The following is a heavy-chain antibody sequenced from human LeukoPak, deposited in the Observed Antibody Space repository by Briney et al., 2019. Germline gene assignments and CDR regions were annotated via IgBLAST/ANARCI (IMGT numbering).Heavy chain of an antibody. D-gene: IGHD3-16*01. Sequence: PSETLSLTCTVSGGSISSYYWSWIRQPAGKGLEWIGRIYTSGSTNYNPSLKSRVTISVDTSKNQFSLKLSSVTAADTAVYYCARETSQKGAHYMDVWGKGTTITISS. CDR2: IYTSGST. J-gene: IGHJ6*03. CDR3: ARETSQKGAHYMDV. V-gene: IGHV4-4*07. CDR1: GGSISSYY.